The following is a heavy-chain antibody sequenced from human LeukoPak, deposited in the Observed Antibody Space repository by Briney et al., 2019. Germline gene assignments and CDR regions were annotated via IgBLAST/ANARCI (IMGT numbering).Heavy chain of an antibody. CDR3: ARAGRRIAAAELFGWFDP. Sequence: SETLSLTCAVYGGSFSGYYWSWIRQPPGKGLEWIGEINHSGSTNYNPSLKSRVTISVDTSKNQFSLKLSSVTAADTAVYYCARAGRRIAAAELFGWFDPWGQGTLVTVSS. V-gene: IGHV4-34*01. CDR1: GGSFSGYY. J-gene: IGHJ5*02. D-gene: IGHD6-13*01. CDR2: INHSGST.